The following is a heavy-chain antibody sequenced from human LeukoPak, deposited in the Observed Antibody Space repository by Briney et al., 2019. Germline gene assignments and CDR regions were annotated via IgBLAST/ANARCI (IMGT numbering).Heavy chain of an antibody. CDR3: ARGDDFSGDY. D-gene: IGHD3/OR15-3a*01. CDR2: IHQDGNEK. CDR1: GFTFSTYW. J-gene: IGHJ4*02. Sequence: GESLKISCAASGFTFSTYWMSWVRQVPGKGLEWVTNIHQDGNEKYYMDSVKGRFTISRDNAKNSLYLQMNSLRVEDTAVYYCARGDDFSGDYWGQGTLVTVSS. V-gene: IGHV3-7*04.